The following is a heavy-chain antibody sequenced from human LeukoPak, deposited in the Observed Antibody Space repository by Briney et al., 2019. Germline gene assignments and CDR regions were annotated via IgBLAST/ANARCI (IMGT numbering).Heavy chain of an antibody. J-gene: IGHJ4*02. V-gene: IGHV4-59*01. CDR1: GGSISSYY. CDR2: IYYSGST. Sequence: SETLSLTCTVSGGSISSYYWSWTRQPPGKGLEWIGYIYYSGSTNYNPSLKSRVTISVDTSKNQFSLKLSSVTAADTAVYYCARPPDYWGQGTLVTVSS. CDR3: ARPPDY.